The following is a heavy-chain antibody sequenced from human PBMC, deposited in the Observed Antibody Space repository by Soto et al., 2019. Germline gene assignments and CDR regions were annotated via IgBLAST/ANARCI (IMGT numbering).Heavy chain of an antibody. CDR3: AREYYSSGTH. J-gene: IGHJ1*01. CDR1: GFTFSTYW. D-gene: IGHD3-10*01. Sequence: EVQLVESGGGLVQPGGSLRLSCAASGFTFSTYWMQWVRHVPGEGLVWVSSISENGGITVYADSVKGRFTISRDNAKNTLYLQMDGLRVEDTAIYYCAREYYSSGTHWGQGTLVTVST. V-gene: IGHV3-74*01. CDR2: ISENGGIT.